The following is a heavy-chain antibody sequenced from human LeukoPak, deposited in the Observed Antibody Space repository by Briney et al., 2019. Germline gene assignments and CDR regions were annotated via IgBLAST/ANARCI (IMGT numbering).Heavy chain of an antibody. CDR2: IHTSVNT. V-gene: IGHV4-61*02. CDR1: GGSFSSGSLY. J-gene: IGHJ4*02. Sequence: PSQTLSLTCTVSGGSFSSGSLYWSWLRQRAGMGLEWFGRIHTSVNTNDNPSLKRRVTRSLDTSKNQFPMKLSSVTAAETAVYYCARGNLATGTFYFDYWGQGTLVTVSS. CDR3: ARGNLATGTFYFDY. D-gene: IGHD6-13*01.